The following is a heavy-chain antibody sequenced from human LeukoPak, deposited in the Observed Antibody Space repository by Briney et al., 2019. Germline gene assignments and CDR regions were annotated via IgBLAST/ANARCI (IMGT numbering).Heavy chain of an antibody. CDR1: GFTFSSYW. J-gene: IGHJ4*02. V-gene: IGHV3-7*01. CDR3: ATAAAGVYYFDY. Sequence: GGPLRLSCAASGFTFSSYWMSWLRQAPGKGREWVANIKQDGSEKYYVDSVKGRFTISRDNAKNSLYLQMNSLRAEDTAVYYCATAAAGVYYFDYWGQGTLVTASS. CDR2: IKQDGSEK. D-gene: IGHD6-13*01.